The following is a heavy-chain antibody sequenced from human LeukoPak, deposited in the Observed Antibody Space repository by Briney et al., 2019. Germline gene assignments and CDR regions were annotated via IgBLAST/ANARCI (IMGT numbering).Heavy chain of an antibody. Sequence: GGSLRLSCAASGFTFSSYSMNWVRQAPGKGLECVSSISSSSSYIYYAESVKGRFTISRDNAKNSLYRQMNSLRAEDTALYYCARQSYGSFLYYFDQWGQGTLVTVSS. CDR2: ISSSSSYI. V-gene: IGHV3-21*01. D-gene: IGHD3-10*01. J-gene: IGHJ4*02. CDR1: GFTFSSYS. CDR3: ARQSYGSFLYYFDQ.